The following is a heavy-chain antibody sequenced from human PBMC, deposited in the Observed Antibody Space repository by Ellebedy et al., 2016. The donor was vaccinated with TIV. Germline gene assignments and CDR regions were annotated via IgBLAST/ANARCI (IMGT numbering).Heavy chain of an antibody. CDR2: VSYDGASK. D-gene: IGHD1-26*01. J-gene: IGHJ4*02. CDR1: GFTFSSDA. CDR3: AGGYSSGTYWYYFDN. Sequence: GGSLRLSCAASGFTFSSDAMNWVRQAPGKGLEWVAVVSYDGASKYYADSVKGRFTISRDNSKSTLYLQMNSLRAEDTAVYYCAGGYSSGTYWYYFDNWGQGTLVTVSP. V-gene: IGHV3-30*04.